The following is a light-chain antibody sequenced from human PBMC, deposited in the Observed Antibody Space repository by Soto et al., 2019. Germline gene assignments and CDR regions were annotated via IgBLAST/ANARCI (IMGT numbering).Light chain of an antibody. J-gene: IGKJ4*01. CDR3: QRYGRSPLT. CDR1: QSVSSSF. Sequence: EIVLTQSPGTLSLSPGERATLSCRASQSVSSSFLAWYQQKPDPAPRLIIYGATSSATGTADRFSGSGSGKDFTLTSSRLEDEDFAVYYCQRYGRSPLTFGGGTKVEIK. V-gene: IGKV3-20*01. CDR2: GAT.